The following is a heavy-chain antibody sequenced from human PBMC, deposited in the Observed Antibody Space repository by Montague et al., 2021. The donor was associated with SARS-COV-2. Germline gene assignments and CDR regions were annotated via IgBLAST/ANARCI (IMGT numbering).Heavy chain of an antibody. J-gene: IGHJ4*03. D-gene: IGHD5-12*01. CDR2: ISSSGSTI. CDR1: GFTFRSYE. Sequence: SLRLSCAASGFTFRSYEMNWVRQAPGKGLEWVSYISSSGSTIYYADSVKGRFTISRDNAKNSLYLQMNSLRAEDTAVYYCARLGVDIVTTAIDYWGQGTTVTVSS. CDR3: ARLGVDIVTTAIDY. V-gene: IGHV3-48*03.